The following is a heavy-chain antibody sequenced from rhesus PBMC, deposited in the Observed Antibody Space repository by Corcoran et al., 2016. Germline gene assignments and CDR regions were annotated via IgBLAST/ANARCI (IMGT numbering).Heavy chain of an antibody. J-gene: IGHJ4*01. V-gene: IGHV1-111*02. CDR2: GEPEDREA. Sequence: EVPLVPSGAEVKKPGASVKISCKASGYTFTHYYLHWVRQAPGQGLEWKGRGEPEDREAIHAQKFQDRGTINADTYTDTAYMELRSLRSEDTAVDYCATDQYSNFRYWGQGVLVTVSS. CDR1: GYTFTHYY. CDR3: ATDQYSNFRY. D-gene: IGHD4-23*01.